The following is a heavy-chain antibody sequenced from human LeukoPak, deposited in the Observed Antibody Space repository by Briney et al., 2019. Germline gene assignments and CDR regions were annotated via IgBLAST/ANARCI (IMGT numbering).Heavy chain of an antibody. V-gene: IGHV3-48*03. CDR3: ARGSGSGSYVY. D-gene: IGHD3-10*01. J-gene: IGHJ4*02. Sequence: GGSLRLSCAASGFTFSSYEMNWVRQAPGKGLEWVSYISSSGSTIYYADSVKGRFTISRDNAKNSLYLQMNSLRAEDTAVYYCARGSGSGSYVYWGQGTLVTVSS. CDR1: GFTFSSYE. CDR2: ISSSGSTI.